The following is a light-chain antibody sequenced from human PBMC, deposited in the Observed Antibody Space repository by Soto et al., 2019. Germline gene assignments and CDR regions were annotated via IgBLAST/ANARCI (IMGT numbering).Light chain of an antibody. Sequence: DIQMTQSPSSLSASVGDRVTITCQASQDISNYLNWYQQKPGKAPKLLIYDASNLETGVPSRFSGGGSGTDFTFTISTLQPEDIATYYCQQNDNFPPFTFGPGTKVDIK. J-gene: IGKJ3*01. V-gene: IGKV1-33*01. CDR1: QDISNY. CDR3: QQNDNFPPFT. CDR2: DAS.